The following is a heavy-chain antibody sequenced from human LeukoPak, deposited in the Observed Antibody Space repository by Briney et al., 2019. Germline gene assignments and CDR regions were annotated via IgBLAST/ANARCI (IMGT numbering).Heavy chain of an antibody. CDR1: GYSVSSNSAA. CDR2: TYFRYKWYD. D-gene: IGHD3-16*01. Sequence: QTLSLTCAISGYSVSSNSAAWNWIRQCPSRGLEWLGKTYFRYKWYDDYAVSVKGRITVNPDTSKNQFSLHLNYVTPEDTAVYYCARKRSNGPLDYWGQGTLVTVSS. V-gene: IGHV6-1*01. J-gene: IGHJ4*02. CDR3: ARKRSNGPLDY.